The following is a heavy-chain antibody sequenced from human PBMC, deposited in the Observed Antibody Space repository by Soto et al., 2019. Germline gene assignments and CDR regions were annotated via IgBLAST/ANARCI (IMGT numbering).Heavy chain of an antibody. V-gene: IGHV3-30*03. Sequence: QVQLVESGGGVVQPGRSLRLSCAASGFTFSSYGMPWVRQAPGKGLEWVAVISYDGSNKYYADSVKGRFTISRDNSKNTLYLQMNSLRAEDTAVYYCASPARASDVWGQGTTVTVSS. CDR1: GFTFSSYG. CDR3: ASPARASDV. J-gene: IGHJ6*02. CDR2: ISYDGSNK.